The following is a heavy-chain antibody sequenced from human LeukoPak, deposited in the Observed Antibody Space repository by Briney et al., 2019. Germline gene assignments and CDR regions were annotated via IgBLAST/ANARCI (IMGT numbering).Heavy chain of an antibody. Sequence: AGSLRLSCAASGFTFSSFAMTWVRQAPGKGLEWVASITSSQGRAYTTDSVKGRFTISRNNSQSTLYLQMNNLRVEDTAVYYCSKDPNGDYIGAFDSWGQGTLVTVSS. J-gene: IGHJ5*01. D-gene: IGHD4-17*01. CDR2: ITSSQGRA. CDR1: GFTFSSFA. V-gene: IGHV3-23*01. CDR3: SKDPNGDYIGAFDS.